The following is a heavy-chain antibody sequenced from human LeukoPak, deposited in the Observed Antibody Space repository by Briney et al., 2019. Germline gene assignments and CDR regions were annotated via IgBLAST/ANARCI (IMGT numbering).Heavy chain of an antibody. D-gene: IGHD3-10*01. J-gene: IGHJ4*02. V-gene: IGHV3-23*01. CDR1: GITLSNYG. CDR2: LSSSGGGT. Sequence: PGGSLRLSCAVSGITLSNYGMSWVRQAPGKGLEWVAGLSSSGGGTNYADSVQGRFTISRDNPKNTLYLQMNSLRVEDTAVYFCAKRGVVIRVFLVGFHKEAYYFDSWGQGALVTVSS. CDR3: AKRGVVIRVFLVGFHKEAYYFDS.